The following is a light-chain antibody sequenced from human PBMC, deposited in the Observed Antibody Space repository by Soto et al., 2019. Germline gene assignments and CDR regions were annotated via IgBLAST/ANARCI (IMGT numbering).Light chain of an antibody. J-gene: IGLJ3*02. V-gene: IGLV6-57*02. CDR1: SGSIASNY. Sequence: NFMLTQPHSVSESPGKTVTISCTGSSGSIASNYVQWFQQRPGSAPTTVIYEDNKRPSGVPDRFSGSIDSSSNSASLTISGLKTEDEADYYCQSYGDNNQVFGGGTKLPS. CDR3: QSYGDNNQV. CDR2: EDN.